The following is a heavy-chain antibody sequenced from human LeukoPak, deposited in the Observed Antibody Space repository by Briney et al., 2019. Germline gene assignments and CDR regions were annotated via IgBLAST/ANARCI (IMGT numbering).Heavy chain of an antibody. V-gene: IGHV5-51*01. CDR1: GYSFTTYG. CDR3: ARQPRAGWFDH. CDR2: IYPGDSDT. Sequence: GESLKISCQASGYSFTTYGIGWVRQVPGKGLEWMGIIYPGDSDTRYSPSFQGQATISADKSISTAYLQWSSLKASDIAMYYCARQPRAGWFDHWGQGTLVTVSS. J-gene: IGHJ5*02.